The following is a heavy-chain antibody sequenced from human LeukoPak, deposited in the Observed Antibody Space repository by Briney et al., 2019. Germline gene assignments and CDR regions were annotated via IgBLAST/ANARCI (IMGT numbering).Heavy chain of an antibody. CDR1: GGSISSYY. CDR3: ARDVGSGSYNY. Sequence: SETLSLTCTVSGGSISSYYWSWIRQPPGKGLEWIGYIYYSGSTNYNPSLKSRVTISVDTSKNQFSLKLSSVTAADTAVYYCARDVGSGSYNYWGQGTLVTVSS. V-gene: IGHV4-59*01. J-gene: IGHJ4*02. CDR2: IYYSGST. D-gene: IGHD3-10*01.